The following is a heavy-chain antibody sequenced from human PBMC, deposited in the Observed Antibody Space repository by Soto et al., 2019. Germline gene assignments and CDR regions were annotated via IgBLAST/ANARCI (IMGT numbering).Heavy chain of an antibody. CDR2: IYSGGST. J-gene: IGHJ3*02. D-gene: IGHD3-22*01. CDR3: ARGGYYYDSSGYFANYEPHDAFDI. V-gene: IGHV3-66*01. CDR1: GFTVSSNY. Sequence: GGSLRLSCAASGFTVSSNYMSWVRQAPGKGLEWVSVIYSGGSTYYADSVKGRFTISRDNSKNTLYLQMNSLRAEDTAVYYCARGGYYYDSSGYFANYEPHDAFDIWGQGTMVTVSS.